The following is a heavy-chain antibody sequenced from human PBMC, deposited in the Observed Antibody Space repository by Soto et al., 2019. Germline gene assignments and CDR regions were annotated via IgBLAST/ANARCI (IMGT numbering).Heavy chain of an antibody. CDR2: IKGTKDGGAR. V-gene: IGHV3-15*01. J-gene: IGHJ4*02. Sequence: EVQVVESGGDLVEPGGSLRLSCVTSGFMFSSAWMSWVRQAPGKGLEWVARIKGTKDGGARDYAAPVNGRFSISRDDSKSTVYLQMNSLRVEDTALYYCVEGWNDFWGQGTLVTVSS. CDR1: GFMFSSAW. CDR3: VEGWNDF. D-gene: IGHD1-1*01.